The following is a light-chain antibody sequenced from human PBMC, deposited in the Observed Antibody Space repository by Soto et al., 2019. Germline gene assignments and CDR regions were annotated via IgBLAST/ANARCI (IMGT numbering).Light chain of an antibody. CDR1: SSDVGGYNY. V-gene: IGLV2-14*01. J-gene: IGLJ1*01. CDR2: DVS. Sequence: LTQPASVSVSPGQSITISCTGTSSDVGGYNYVSWYQQHPGKAPKLMIYDVSNRPSGVSNRFSGSKSGNTASLTISGLQAEDEADYYCSSYTSSSTLYVFGTGTKVTVL. CDR3: SSYTSSSTLYV.